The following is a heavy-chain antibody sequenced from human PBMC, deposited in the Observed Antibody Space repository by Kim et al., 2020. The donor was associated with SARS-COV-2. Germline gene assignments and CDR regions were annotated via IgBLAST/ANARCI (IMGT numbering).Heavy chain of an antibody. J-gene: IGHJ4*02. CDR2: ST. Sequence: STYYNPSLKSRVTISVDTSKNQCSLELSSVTAADTAVYYCARERQAQLDYWGQGTLVTVSS. CDR3: ARERQAQLDY. V-gene: IGHV4-31*02. D-gene: IGHD6-6*01.